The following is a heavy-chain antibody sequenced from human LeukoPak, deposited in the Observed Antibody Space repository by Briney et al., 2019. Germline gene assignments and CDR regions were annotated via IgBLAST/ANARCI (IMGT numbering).Heavy chain of an antibody. J-gene: IGHJ4*02. CDR1: GGSISSYY. V-gene: IGHV4-59*01. D-gene: IGHD3-22*01. CDR3: VRETYYYDSSGYYLYYFDY. CDR2: IYYSGST. Sequence: KPSETLSLTCTVSGGSISSYYWSWIRQPPGKGLEWIGYIYYSGSTNYNPSLKSRVTISVDTSKNQFSLKLSSVTAADTAVYYCVRETYYYDSSGYYLYYFDYWGQGTLVTVSS.